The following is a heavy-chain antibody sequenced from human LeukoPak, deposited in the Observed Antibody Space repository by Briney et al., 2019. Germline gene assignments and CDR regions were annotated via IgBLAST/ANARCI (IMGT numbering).Heavy chain of an antibody. CDR1: GFTFSSYA. CDR2: ISGSGGST. CDR3: AKISGYSSGWYLAY. Sequence: GGSLRLSCADSGFTFSSYAMSWVRQAPGKGLEWVSAISGSGGSTYYADPVKGRFTISRDNSKNTLYLQMNSPRAEDTAVYYCAKISGYSSGWYLAYWGQGPLVTVSS. V-gene: IGHV3-23*01. J-gene: IGHJ4*02. D-gene: IGHD6-19*01.